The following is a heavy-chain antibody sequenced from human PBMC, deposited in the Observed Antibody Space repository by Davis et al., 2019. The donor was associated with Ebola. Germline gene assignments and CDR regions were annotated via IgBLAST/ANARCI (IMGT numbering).Heavy chain of an antibody. CDR1: GGSISSSSYY. V-gene: IGHV4-39*01. J-gene: IGHJ5*02. D-gene: IGHD1-7*01. CDR2: IYYSGST. CDR3: ARPNYRNWFDP. Sequence: SETLSLTCTVSGGSISSSSYYWGWIRQPPGKGLEWIGSIYYSGSTYYNPSLKSRVTISVDTSKNQFSLKLSSVTAADTAVYYCARPNYRNWFDPWGQGTLVTVSS.